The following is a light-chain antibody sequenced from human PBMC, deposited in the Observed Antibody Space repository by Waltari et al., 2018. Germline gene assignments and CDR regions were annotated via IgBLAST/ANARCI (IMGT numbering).Light chain of an antibody. V-gene: IGLV1-40*01. J-gene: IGLJ3*02. Sequence: QSVLTQPPSVSGAPGQRVTISCTGSGSNIGDGYEVHWYQQLPRAAPKLLIYGSSSRPLGVPDRFFGSTSGTSASLAITGLQAEDEADYYCQSYDTSLSVVFGGGTKLTVL. CDR3: QSYDTSLSVV. CDR2: GSS. CDR1: GSNIGDGYE.